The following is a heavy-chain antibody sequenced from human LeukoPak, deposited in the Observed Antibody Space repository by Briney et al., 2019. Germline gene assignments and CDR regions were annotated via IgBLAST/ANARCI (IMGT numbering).Heavy chain of an antibody. V-gene: IGHV4-59*01. Sequence: SETLSLTCTVSGGSISSYYWSWIRQPPGKGLEWIGYIHYSGSTNYNPSLKSRVTISVDTSKNQFSLKLSSVTAADTAVYYCARAPSGSITIFGVVSFGAFDIWGQGTMVTVSS. J-gene: IGHJ3*02. CDR1: GGSISSYY. CDR2: IHYSGST. D-gene: IGHD3-3*01. CDR3: ARAPSGSITIFGVVSFGAFDI.